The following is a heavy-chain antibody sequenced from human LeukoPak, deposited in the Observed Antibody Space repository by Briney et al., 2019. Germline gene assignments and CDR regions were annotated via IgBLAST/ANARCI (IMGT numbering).Heavy chain of an antibody. CDR1: GGSISSGDYY. CDR2: IYYSGSA. CDR3: AREGLWFGESN. D-gene: IGHD3-10*01. Sequence: SETLSLTCIVSGGSISSGDYYWSWIRQPPGKGLEWIGYIYYSGSAYYNPSLKSRVTISVDTSKNQFSLKLSSVTAADTAVYYCAREGLWFGESNWGQGTLVTVSS. V-gene: IGHV4-30-4*01. J-gene: IGHJ4*02.